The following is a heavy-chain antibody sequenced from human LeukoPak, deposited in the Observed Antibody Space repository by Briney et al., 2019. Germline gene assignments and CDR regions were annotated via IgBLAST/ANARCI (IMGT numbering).Heavy chain of an antibody. V-gene: IGHV3-7*03. J-gene: IGHJ3*02. D-gene: IGHD2-2*01. CDR3: AKDPRLYCSSTSCRDAFDI. CDR2: IKQDGSEK. Sequence: GGSLRLSCAVSGFSFNTYWMTWVRQAPGKGLEWVANIKQDGSEKYYVDSVKGRFTISRDNAKNSLYLQMNSLRAEDTAVYYCAKDPRLYCSSTSCRDAFDIWGQGTMVTVSS. CDR1: GFSFNTYW.